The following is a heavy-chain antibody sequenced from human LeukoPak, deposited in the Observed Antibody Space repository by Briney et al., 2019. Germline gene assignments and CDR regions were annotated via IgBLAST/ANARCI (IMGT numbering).Heavy chain of an antibody. CDR3: AKDLGRSGWYFAPPPYEPFDY. V-gene: IGHV3-23*01. CDR1: GFTFSSYA. J-gene: IGHJ4*02. Sequence: GGSLRLSCAASGFTFSSYAMSWVRQAPGKGLEWVSAISGSGGSTYYADSVKGRFTISRDNSKNTLYLQMNSLRAEDTAVYYCAKDLGRSGWYFAPPPYEPFDYWGQGTLVTVSS. CDR2: ISGSGGST. D-gene: IGHD6-19*01.